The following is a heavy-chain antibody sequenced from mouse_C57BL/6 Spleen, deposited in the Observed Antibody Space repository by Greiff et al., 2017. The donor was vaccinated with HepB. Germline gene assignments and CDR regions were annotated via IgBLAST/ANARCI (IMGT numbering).Heavy chain of an antibody. Sequence: DVQLVESGGGLVKPGGSLKLSCAASGFTFSDYGMHWVRQAPEKGLEWVAYISSGSSTIYYADTVKGRFTISRDNAKNTLFLQMTSLRSEDTAMYYCARSPITTVLDYWGQGTTLTVSS. CDR1: GFTFSDYG. V-gene: IGHV5-17*01. D-gene: IGHD1-1*01. CDR3: ARSPITTVLDY. CDR2: ISSGSSTI. J-gene: IGHJ2*01.